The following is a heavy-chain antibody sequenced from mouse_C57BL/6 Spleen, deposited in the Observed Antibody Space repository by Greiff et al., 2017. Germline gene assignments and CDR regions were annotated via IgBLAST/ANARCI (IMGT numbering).Heavy chain of an antibody. Sequence: QVQLQQPGAELVMPGASVKLSCTASGYTFTSYWMHWVKQRPGQGLEWIGEIDPSDSDTNYNQKFKGKSTLTVDKSASTAYMQLSSLTTEDSAVFYCAREGMDYWGQGTSVTVSS. V-gene: IGHV1-69*01. J-gene: IGHJ4*01. CDR1: GYTFTSYW. CDR3: AREGMDY. CDR2: IDPSDSDT.